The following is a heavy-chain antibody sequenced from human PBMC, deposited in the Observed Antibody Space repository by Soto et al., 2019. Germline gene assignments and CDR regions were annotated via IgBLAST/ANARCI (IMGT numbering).Heavy chain of an antibody. CDR1: GFSVSNNY. CDR3: ATDTQWLRLTY. V-gene: IGHV3-53*04. D-gene: IGHD5-12*01. Sequence: EVQLVESGGGLVQPGGSLRLSCAASGFSVSNNYMSWVGQAPGKGLEWVSVIYSGGNTYYADSVKGRFTISRHNSKNTVYLQMSSLRAEDTAVYYCATDTQWLRLTYWGQGTLVTVSS. CDR2: IYSGGNT. J-gene: IGHJ4*02.